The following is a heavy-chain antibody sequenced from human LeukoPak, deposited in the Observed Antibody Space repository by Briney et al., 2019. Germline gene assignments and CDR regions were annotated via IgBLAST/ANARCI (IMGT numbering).Heavy chain of an antibody. D-gene: IGHD6-13*01. J-gene: IGHJ4*02. Sequence: PGGSLRLSCAGSGFTFSTYAMSWVRQAPGKGLEWVSAISGSAGNTYYADSVKGRFTTSRDNSKNTVYLQMNSLRAEDTAVYYCARDGGNSWDYWGQGTLVTVSS. CDR3: ARDGGNSWDY. CDR1: GFTFSTYA. V-gene: IGHV3-23*01. CDR2: ISGSAGNT.